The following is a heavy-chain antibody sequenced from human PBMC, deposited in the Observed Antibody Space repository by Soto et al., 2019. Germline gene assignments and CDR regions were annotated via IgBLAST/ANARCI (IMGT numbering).Heavy chain of an antibody. J-gene: IGHJ6*02. CDR1: GGSISSYY. D-gene: IGHD3-10*01. CDR2: IYYSGST. V-gene: IGHV4-59*01. Sequence: RSLTCTVSGGSISSYYWSWIRQPPGKGLEWIGYIYYSGSTNYNPSLKSRVTISVDTSKNQFSLKLSSVTAADTAVYYCASGGFGELSTEYYYYYGMDVWGQGTTVPVSS. CDR3: ASGGFGELSTEYYYYYGMDV.